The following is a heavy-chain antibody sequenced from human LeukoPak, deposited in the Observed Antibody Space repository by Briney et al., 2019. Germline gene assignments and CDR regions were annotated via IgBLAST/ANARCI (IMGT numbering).Heavy chain of an antibody. Sequence: PSETLSLTCTVSAASITGFYWSGIRQPPGKGLEWIGYIYYSGSTHYNPSLKSRVTISLDTSKNQFSLKLSSVTAADTAVYYCARGLSRDSYPDYWGQGGLVTVSS. D-gene: IGHD5-18*01. CDR2: IYYSGST. J-gene: IGHJ4*02. CDR3: ARGLSRDSYPDY. CDR1: AASITGFY. V-gene: IGHV4-59*01.